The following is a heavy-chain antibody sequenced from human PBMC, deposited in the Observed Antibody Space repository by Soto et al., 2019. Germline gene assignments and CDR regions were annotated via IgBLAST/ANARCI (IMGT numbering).Heavy chain of an antibody. CDR3: TRGPRPISTGTGAY. CDR1: GFIFKMYW. D-gene: IGHD3-10*01. CDR2: IYNDGTYS. J-gene: IGHJ4*02. V-gene: IGHV3-74*01. Sequence: GGSLSLSCAASGFIFKMYWMHWVRQRPGKGLVWISRIYNDGTYSDYADSVRGRFTISRDNVNDTLYLQMNNLRAEDSGLYYCTRGPRPISTGTGAYWGQGTQVTVSS.